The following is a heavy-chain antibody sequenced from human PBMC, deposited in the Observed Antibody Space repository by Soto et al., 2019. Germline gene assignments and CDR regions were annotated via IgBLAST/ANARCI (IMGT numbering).Heavy chain of an antibody. V-gene: IGHV3-23*01. CDR3: AKDRSAQSGSYRDRTFVF. CDR2: ISSSGDTT. Sequence: EVQLLESGGGLVQPGGSLRLSCAAPGLTFSSYAMSWVRQAPGKGLEWVSSISSSGDTTYYADSVKGRFTISRDNSKNMLYLQMISLRAEDTAVYYCAKDRSAQSGSYRDRTFVFWGQGTLVTVSS. J-gene: IGHJ4*02. CDR1: GLTFSSYA. D-gene: IGHD1-26*01.